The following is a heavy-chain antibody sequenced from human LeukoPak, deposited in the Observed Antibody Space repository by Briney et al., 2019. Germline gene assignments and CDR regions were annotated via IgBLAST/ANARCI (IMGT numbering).Heavy chain of an antibody. D-gene: IGHD1-26*01. J-gene: IGHJ4*02. CDR1: GFTFSSYA. V-gene: IGHV3-23*01. Sequence: GGSLRLSCAASGFTFSSYAMSWVRQAPGKGLEWDSAISGSGGSTYYADSVEGRFTISRDNSKNTLYLQMNSLRAEDTAVYYCAKSGWERRTFHGYFDYWGQGTLVTVSS. CDR3: AKSGWERRTFHGYFDY. CDR2: ISGSGGST.